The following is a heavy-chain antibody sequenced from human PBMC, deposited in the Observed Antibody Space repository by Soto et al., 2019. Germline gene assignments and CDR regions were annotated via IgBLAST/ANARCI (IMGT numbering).Heavy chain of an antibody. V-gene: IGHV4-31*03. CDR1: GGSISSGSYY. Sequence: TLSLTCTVSGGSISSGSYYWSWIRQHPGKGLEWIGYIYYSGSTYYNPSLKSRVTISVDTSKNQFSLKLSSVTAADTAVYYCARDEPGYNWNYISPWGQGTLVTVS. J-gene: IGHJ5*02. CDR3: ARDEPGYNWNYISP. CDR2: IYYSGST. D-gene: IGHD1-7*01.